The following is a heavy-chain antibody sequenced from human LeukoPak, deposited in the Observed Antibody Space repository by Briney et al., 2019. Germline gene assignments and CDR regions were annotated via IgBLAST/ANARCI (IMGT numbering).Heavy chain of an antibody. CDR1: GITFGSFE. D-gene: IGHD3-10*02. V-gene: IGHV3-48*03. Sequence: GSLRLSCAASGITFGSFEKNWCRQASGEGLEWVSYISSSGSTIHYADSVKGRFTISRDNAKNSLYLQMNSLRAEDTAVYYCAELGITMIGGVWGKGTTVTISS. J-gene: IGHJ6*04. CDR3: AELGITMIGGV. CDR2: ISSSGSTI.